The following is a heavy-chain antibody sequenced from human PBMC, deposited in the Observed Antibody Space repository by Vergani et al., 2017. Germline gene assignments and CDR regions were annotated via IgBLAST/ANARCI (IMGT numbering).Heavy chain of an antibody. Sequence: QVQLQQWGAGLLKPSETLSLTCAVYGGSFSGYYWSWIRQPPGKGLEWIGEINHSGSTNYHPSLKSRVTISVETSKNQFSLKLSSVTAADTAVYYCARGRGYCSSTSCLFDYWGQGTLVTVSS. D-gene: IGHD2-2*01. J-gene: IGHJ4*02. V-gene: IGHV4-34*01. CDR2: INHSGST. CDR1: GGSFSGYY. CDR3: ARGRGYCSSTSCLFDY.